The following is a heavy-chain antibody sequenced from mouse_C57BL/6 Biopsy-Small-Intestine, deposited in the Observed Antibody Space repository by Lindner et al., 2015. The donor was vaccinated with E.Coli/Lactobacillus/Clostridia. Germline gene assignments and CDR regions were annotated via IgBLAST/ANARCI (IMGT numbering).Heavy chain of an antibody. CDR1: GGTFSSTA. CDR3: GRANGEYPITSYNLDV. D-gene: IGHD5-2*01. V-gene: IGHV1-74*01. CDR2: LIPMFSTP. Sequence: SVKVSCKASGGTFSSTAVSWVRQAPGQGLEWMGGLIPMFSTPKYTQKFQGRVTITTDESRTTAFLELTGLTSDDTAVYYCGRANGEYPITSYNLDVWGQGTTVTVSS. J-gene: IGHJ1*01.